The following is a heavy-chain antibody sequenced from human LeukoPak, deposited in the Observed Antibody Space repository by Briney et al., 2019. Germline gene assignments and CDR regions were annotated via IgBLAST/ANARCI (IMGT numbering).Heavy chain of an antibody. D-gene: IGHD1-26*01. J-gene: IGHJ4*02. CDR2: ITWHSGNI. CDR1: GFRFEDYA. V-gene: IGHV3-9*01. CDR3: AKTSGHMSYYPFDY. Sequence: GGSLSLSCAGSGFRFEDYAMHWVRQAPGKGLEWVSGITWHSGNIGYADSVKGRFTISRDNAKNSLYLDMNSLRSEDTALYYCAKTSGHMSYYPFDYWGLGILVTVSA.